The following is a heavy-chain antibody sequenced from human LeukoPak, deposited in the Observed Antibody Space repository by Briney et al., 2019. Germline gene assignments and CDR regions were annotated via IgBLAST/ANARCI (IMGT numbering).Heavy chain of an antibody. CDR2: IRYDGSNK. Sequence: PGGSLRLSCAASGFTFSSYGMHWVRQAPGKGLEWVAFIRYDGSNKYYADSVKGRFTISRDNSKNTLYLQMNSLRAEDTAVYYCAKRSVSGSYYCPFDYWGQGTLVTVSS. D-gene: IGHD3-10*01. V-gene: IGHV3-30*02. CDR1: GFTFSSYG. CDR3: AKRSVSGSYYCPFDY. J-gene: IGHJ4*02.